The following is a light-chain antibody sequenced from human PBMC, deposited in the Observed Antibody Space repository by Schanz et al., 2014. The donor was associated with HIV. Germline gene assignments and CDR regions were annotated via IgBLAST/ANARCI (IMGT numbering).Light chain of an antibody. Sequence: QSALTQPASMAGSPGQSITLSCTGTSSDVGAYNHVSWYQQHPGKAPKLLIFGVSHRPSGVSNRFSGSKSDNTASLTISGLQAEDEADYYCSSKATGGRAPFVFGGGTKLTVL. CDR1: SSDVGAYNH. J-gene: IGLJ2*01. CDR2: GVS. CDR3: SSKATGGRAPFV. V-gene: IGLV2-14*03.